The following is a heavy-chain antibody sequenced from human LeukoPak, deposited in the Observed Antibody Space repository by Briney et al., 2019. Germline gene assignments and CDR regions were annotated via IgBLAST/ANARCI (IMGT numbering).Heavy chain of an antibody. D-gene: IGHD3-22*01. CDR2: INPNSGGT. CDR3: ARGLYRYYYDSSGYRNWFDP. CDR1: GYTFTGYY. V-gene: IGHV1-2*02. J-gene: IGHJ5*02. Sequence: ASVKVSCKASGYTFTGYYMHWVRQAPGQGLEWMGWINPNSGGTNYAQKFQGRVTMTRDTSISTAYMELSRLRSDDTAEYYCARGLYRYYYDSSGYRNWFDPWGQGTLVTVSS.